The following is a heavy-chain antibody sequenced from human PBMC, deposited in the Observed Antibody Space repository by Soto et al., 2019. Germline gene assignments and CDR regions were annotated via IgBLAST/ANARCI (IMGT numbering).Heavy chain of an antibody. V-gene: IGHV4-38-2*02. CDR1: GYSISNGYY. CDR3: VRGVRGCVCY. J-gene: IGHJ4*02. D-gene: IGHD6-25*01. CDR2: VSHRGDT. Sequence: SETLSLTCLVAGYSISNGYYWGWIRPPPGKGLEWIGTVSHRGDTSNNPSLKSRLTISADTSKNQFSLMLTSVTAADTAIDYCVRGVRGCVCYWGQGILVTAPQ.